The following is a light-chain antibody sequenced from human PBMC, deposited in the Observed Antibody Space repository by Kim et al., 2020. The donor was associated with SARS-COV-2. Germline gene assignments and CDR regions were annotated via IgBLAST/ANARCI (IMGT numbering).Light chain of an antibody. Sequence: ASVKLTCTLSGGHSSYVIAWHQHQPGKGPRYLMNLNSAGSHIKGGGIPDRFSGSGSGAERYLTISGLQSEDEADYYCQTWDTGIRVFGGGTQLTVL. CDR1: GGHSSYV. V-gene: IGLV4-69*01. CDR2: LNSAGSH. J-gene: IGLJ3*02. CDR3: QTWDTGIRV.